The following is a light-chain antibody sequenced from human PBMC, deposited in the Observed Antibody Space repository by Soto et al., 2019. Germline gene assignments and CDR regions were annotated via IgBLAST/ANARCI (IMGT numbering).Light chain of an antibody. V-gene: IGKV3-15*01. CDR1: QNVYNN. CDR3: QQCRNWPLT. J-gene: IGKJ4*01. CDR2: DAS. Sequence: EIVMTQSPATLSVSPGEGATLSCKASQNVYNNLAWYQQRPGQPPRLLIYDASTRATGISARFSGSGYGTEFTLTLRSLQSEDFAVYFCQQCRNWPLTFGGGTKVDIK.